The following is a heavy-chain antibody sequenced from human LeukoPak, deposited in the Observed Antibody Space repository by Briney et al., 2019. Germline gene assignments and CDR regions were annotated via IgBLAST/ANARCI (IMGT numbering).Heavy chain of an antibody. D-gene: IGHD6-13*01. CDR2: INHSGST. Sequence: PSETLSLTCAVYGGSFSGYYWSWIRQPPGKGLEWIGEINHSGSTNYNPSLKSRVTISVDTSKNQFSLKLSSVTAADTAVYYCASEAIAAAGGYYMDVWGKGTTVTVSS. V-gene: IGHV4-34*01. J-gene: IGHJ6*03. CDR3: ASEAIAAAGGYYMDV. CDR1: GGSFSGYY.